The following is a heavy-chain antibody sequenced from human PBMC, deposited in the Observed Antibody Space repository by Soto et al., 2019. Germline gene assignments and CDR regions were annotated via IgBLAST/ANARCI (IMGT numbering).Heavy chain of an antibody. V-gene: IGHV1-2*02. CDR2: INPHSGGA. J-gene: IGHJ4*02. D-gene: IGHD3-22*01. CDR3: ARSSTYKFDSSGYYDY. CDR1: GYTFTDHY. Sequence: QVQLVQSGSEVKKPRASVKVSCKASGYTFTDHYMHWVRHAPGQGLEWMGWINPHSGGANYAQRFQDRVTLTRDASINTAYMDLTRLTSGDAAVYYCARSSTYKFDSSGYYDYWGQGTLVTVSS.